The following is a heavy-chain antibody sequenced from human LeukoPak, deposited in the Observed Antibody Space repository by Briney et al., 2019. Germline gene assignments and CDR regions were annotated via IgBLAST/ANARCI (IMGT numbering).Heavy chain of an antibody. D-gene: IGHD3-22*01. V-gene: IGHV3-11*01. Sequence: SGGSLRLSCAASGFTFSDYYMSWIRQAPGKGLEWVSYISSSGSSIYNADSVKGQFTISRDNAKNSLYLQMNSLRAEDTAVYYCVRDIHYYDSSGYDYWGQGTLVTVSS. CDR3: VRDIHYYDSSGYDY. CDR2: ISSSGSSI. CDR1: GFTFSDYY. J-gene: IGHJ4*02.